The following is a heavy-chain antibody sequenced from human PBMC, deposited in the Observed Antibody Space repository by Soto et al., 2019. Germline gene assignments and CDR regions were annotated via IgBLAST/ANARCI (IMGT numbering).Heavy chain of an antibody. CDR2: ISAYNGNT. D-gene: IGHD3-10*01. V-gene: IGHV1-18*01. Sequence: GASVKVSCKASGYTFTSYGISWVRQAPGQGLEWMGWISAYNGNTNYAQKLQGRVTMTTDTSTSTAYMELRSLRSDDTAVYYCARVDITMVRGVITTTYYYYGTDVWGQGTTVTVSS. CDR1: GYTFTSYG. CDR3: ARVDITMVRGVITTTYYYYGTDV. J-gene: IGHJ6*02.